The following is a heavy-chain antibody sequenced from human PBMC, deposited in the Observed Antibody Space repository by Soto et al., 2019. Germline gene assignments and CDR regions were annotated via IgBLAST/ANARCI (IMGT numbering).Heavy chain of an antibody. CDR2: ISGSGGST. J-gene: IGHJ2*01. CDR1: GFTFSSYA. D-gene: IGHD6-13*01. Sequence: EVQLLESGGGLVQPGGSLRLSCAASGFTFSSYAMSWVRQAPGKGLEWVSAISGSGGSTYYADSVKGRFTISRDNYKNTLYLQMNSLRAEDTAVYYCAKRTGVLQKLVQTYWYFDLWGRGTLVTVSS. CDR3: AKRTGVLQKLVQTYWYFDL. V-gene: IGHV3-23*01.